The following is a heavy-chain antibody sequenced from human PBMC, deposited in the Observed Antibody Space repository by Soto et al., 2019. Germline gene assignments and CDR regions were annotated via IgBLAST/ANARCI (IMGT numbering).Heavy chain of an antibody. V-gene: IGHV3-9*01. CDR1: GFTFDDYA. CDR3: AKTTVTEILTGLGIDAFDI. Sequence: GGSLRLSCASSGFTFDDYAMHWVRQAPGKGLEWVSGISWNSGSIGYADSVKGRFTISRDNAKNSLYLQMNSLRAEDTALYYCAKTTVTEILTGLGIDAFDIWGQGTMVTVSS. D-gene: IGHD3-9*01. J-gene: IGHJ3*02. CDR2: ISWNSGSI.